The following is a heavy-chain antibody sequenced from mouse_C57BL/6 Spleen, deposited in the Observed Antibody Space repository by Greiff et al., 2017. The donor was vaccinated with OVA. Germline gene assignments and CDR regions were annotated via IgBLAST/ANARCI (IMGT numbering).Heavy chain of an antibody. Sequence: VQLQQSGAELMKPGASVKLSCKATGYTFTGYWIEWVKQRPGHGLEWIGEILPGSGSTNYNEKFKGKATFTVDTSSKTAYMQLSSLTTEDSAIYYWAGVTARYYCDYWGQGTTLTVSS. D-gene: IGHD3-2*01. CDR2: ILPGSGST. J-gene: IGHJ2*01. V-gene: IGHV1-9*01. CDR1: GYTFTGYW. CDR3: AGVTARYYCDY.